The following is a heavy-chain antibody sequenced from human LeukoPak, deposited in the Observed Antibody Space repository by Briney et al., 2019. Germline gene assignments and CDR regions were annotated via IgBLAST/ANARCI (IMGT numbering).Heavy chain of an antibody. V-gene: IGHV4-38-2*01. CDR2: IYHSGST. Sequence: SETLSLTCAVSGYSISSGYYWGWIRQPPGKGLEWIGSIYHSGSTYYNPSLKSRVTISVDTSKNQFSLKLSSVTAADTAVYYCAGAYYYDSSGYSMLYYYYYYYMDVWGKGTTVTVSS. J-gene: IGHJ6*03. D-gene: IGHD3-22*01. CDR3: AGAYYYDSSGYSMLYYYYYYYMDV. CDR1: GYSISSGYY.